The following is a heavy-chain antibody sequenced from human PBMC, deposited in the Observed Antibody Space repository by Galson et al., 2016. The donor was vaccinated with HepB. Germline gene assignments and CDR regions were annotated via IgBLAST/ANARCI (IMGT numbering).Heavy chain of an antibody. CDR2: INPSGGST. J-gene: IGHJ3*02. Sequence: SVKVSCKASGYIFSSYMHWVRQAPGQGLEWMGIINPSGGSTSYAQKFQDRVTMTRDTSTSTVYMELISLRSEDTAVYFCAIDEGYCSGGSCYKSAFDIWGQGTLVTVSS. CDR1: GYIFSSY. V-gene: IGHV1-46*01. D-gene: IGHD2-15*01. CDR3: AIDEGYCSGGSCYKSAFDI.